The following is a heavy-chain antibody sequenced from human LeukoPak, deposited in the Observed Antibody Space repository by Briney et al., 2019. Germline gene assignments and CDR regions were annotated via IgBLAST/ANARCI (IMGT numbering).Heavy chain of an antibody. Sequence: SETLSLTCTVSGGSISSGGYYWSWIRQHPGKGLEWIGYIYYSGSTYYNPSLKSRVTITVDTSKNQFSLKLSSVTAADTSVYYCASANRGYYYDSSGYSWGQGTLVTVSS. J-gene: IGHJ5*02. CDR2: IYYSGST. CDR3: ASANRGYYYDSSGYS. V-gene: IGHV4-31*03. CDR1: GGSISSGGYY. D-gene: IGHD3-22*01.